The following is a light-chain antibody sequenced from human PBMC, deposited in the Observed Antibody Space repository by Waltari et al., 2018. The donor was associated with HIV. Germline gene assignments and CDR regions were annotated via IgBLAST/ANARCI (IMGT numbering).Light chain of an antibody. CDR2: GAS. J-gene: IGKJ1*01. Sequence: DIQLTQSPSSSSASVGDRVSITCRASQSVGRSLHWYQQIPGRAPSLVVYGASDLRDGVPSRFSASGSGTLFTLTIRSLQPEDFAAYYCQQSYSFPRTFGQGTRV. V-gene: IGKV1-39*01. CDR1: QSVGRS. CDR3: QQSYSFPRT.